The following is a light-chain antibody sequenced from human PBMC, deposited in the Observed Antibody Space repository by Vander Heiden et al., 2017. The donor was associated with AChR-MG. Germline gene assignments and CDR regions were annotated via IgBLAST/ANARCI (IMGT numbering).Light chain of an antibody. CDR2: DVS. CDR1: SSDVGGYNF. CDR3: SSYTSSIVV. V-gene: IGLV2-14*01. J-gene: IGLJ2*01. Sequence: QSALTQPASVSGSPGQSITISCTGTSSDVGGYNFVSWYQQHPGRAPKLLMYDVSNRPSGVSNRFSGSKSGNTASLTISGLQAEDEADYYCSSYTSSIVVFGGGTKLTVL.